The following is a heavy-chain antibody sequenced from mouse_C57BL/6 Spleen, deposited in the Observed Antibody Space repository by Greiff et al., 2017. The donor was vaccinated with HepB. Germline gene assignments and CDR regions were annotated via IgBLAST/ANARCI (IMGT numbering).Heavy chain of an antibody. CDR1: GFTFNDYF. Sequence: EVQLQQSGAELVRPGDSVKLSCTASGFTFNDYFMHWVKQSPEQGLEWIGWINPEDGDTEYAPKFQGKATMTADTSYNTANLQLRSLTSEDTAVYYCYSGGYGPYYLDYWGQGTTLTVSS. D-gene: IGHD3-1*01. J-gene: IGHJ2*01. V-gene: IGHV14-1*01. CDR3: YSGGYGPYYLDY. CDR2: INPEDGDT.